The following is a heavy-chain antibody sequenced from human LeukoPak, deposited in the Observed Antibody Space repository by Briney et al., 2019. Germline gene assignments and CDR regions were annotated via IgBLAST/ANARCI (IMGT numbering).Heavy chain of an antibody. V-gene: IGHV5-51*01. CDR1: GYSFTSYW. CDR2: IYPGDSDT. CDR3: ARLVTEYGDYATYYYYYMDV. Sequence: GESLKISCKVSGYSFTSYWIGWVRQMPGKGLEWMGIIYPGDSDTRYSPSFQGQVTISADKSISTAYLQWSSLKASDTAVYYCARLVTEYGDYATYYYYYMDVWGKGTTVTIS. J-gene: IGHJ6*03. D-gene: IGHD4-17*01.